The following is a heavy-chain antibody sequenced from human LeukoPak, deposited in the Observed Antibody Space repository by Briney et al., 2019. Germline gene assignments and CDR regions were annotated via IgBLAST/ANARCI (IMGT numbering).Heavy chain of an antibody. J-gene: IGHJ4*02. CDR1: GFTFSSYE. V-gene: IGHV3-48*03. CDR2: ISSSGSTI. Sequence: QPGGSLRLSCAASGFTFSSYEMNWVRQAPGKGLEWVSYISSSGSTIYYADSVKGRFTISRDNAKNSLYLQMNSLRAEDTAVYYCARQGDYGGNSDYWGQGTLVTVSS. D-gene: IGHD4-23*01. CDR3: ARQGDYGGNSDY.